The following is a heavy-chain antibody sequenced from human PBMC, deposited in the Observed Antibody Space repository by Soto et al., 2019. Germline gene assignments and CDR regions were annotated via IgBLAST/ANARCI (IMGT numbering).Heavy chain of an antibody. CDR3: ARSARYCSGGSCYSEYFDY. V-gene: IGHV4-39*01. Sequence: TSETLSLTCTVSGGSISSSSYYWGWIRQPPGKGLEWIGSIYYSGSTYYNPSLKSRVTISVDTSKNQFSLKLSSVTAADTAVYYCARSARYCSGGSCYSEYFDYWGQGTLVTVSS. CDR1: GGSISSSSYY. D-gene: IGHD2-15*01. J-gene: IGHJ4*02. CDR2: IYYSGST.